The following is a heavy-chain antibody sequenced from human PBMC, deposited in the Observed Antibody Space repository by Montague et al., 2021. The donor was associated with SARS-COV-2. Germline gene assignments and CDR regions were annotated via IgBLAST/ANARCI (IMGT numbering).Heavy chain of an antibody. Sequence: SETLSLTCSVSGFSISSGYYWGWIRQTPGKGLESIGSRYQNGATYYSPSLKRPVTILLDTSKNQFSLSLTSVTAADTAVYYCARSGVGIFDFSYFDSWGQGSLVIVSS. CDR2: RYQNGAT. CDR1: GFSISSGYY. J-gene: IGHJ4*02. D-gene: IGHD3-3*01. V-gene: IGHV4-38-2*02. CDR3: ARSGVGIFDFSYFDS.